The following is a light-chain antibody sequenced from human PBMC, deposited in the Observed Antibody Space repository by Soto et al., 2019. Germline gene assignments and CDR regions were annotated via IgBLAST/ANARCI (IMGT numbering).Light chain of an antibody. CDR2: DNN. CDR1: HSNIGNNY. J-gene: IGLJ2*01. V-gene: IGLV1-51*01. Sequence: QSVLTQPPSVSAAPGQKVTISCSGNHSNIGNNYVSWYQHLPGTAPKLLIYDNNKRPSGIPDRFSGTKPGTSATLGIAGLQTGDEADYYCATWDSSLIAGIFGGGTQLTVL. CDR3: ATWDSSLIAGI.